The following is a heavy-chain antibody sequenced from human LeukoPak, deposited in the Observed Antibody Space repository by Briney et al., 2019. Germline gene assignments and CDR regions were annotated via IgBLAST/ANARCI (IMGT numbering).Heavy chain of an antibody. CDR2: IYHSGST. V-gene: IGHV4-38-2*02. CDR3: ARHQAGAGKYFDY. J-gene: IGHJ4*02. Sequence: PSETLSLTCTVSGYSISSGYYWGWIRQPPGKGLEWIGSIYHSGSTYYNPSLKSRVTMSVDTSKYQFSLKVSSVIAADTAVYYCARHQAGAGKYFDYWGQGTLVTVSS. CDR1: GYSISSGYY. D-gene: IGHD1-26*01.